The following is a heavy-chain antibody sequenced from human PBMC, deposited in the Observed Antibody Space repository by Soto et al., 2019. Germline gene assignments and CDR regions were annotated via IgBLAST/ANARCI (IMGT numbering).Heavy chain of an antibody. V-gene: IGHV4-30-2*01. CDR2: IYDSGST. CDR3: ARGSSSYYDYGMDV. J-gene: IGHJ6*04. D-gene: IGHD6-6*01. Sequence: SETLSLTCFVSGDSISRGGYSWTWIRQPPGKALEWIGNIYDSGSTSYNPSLKSRVTISVDTSKNQFSLRLTSVTAADTAVYFCARGSSSYYDYGMDVWGKGPTVTVSS. CDR1: GDSISRGGYS.